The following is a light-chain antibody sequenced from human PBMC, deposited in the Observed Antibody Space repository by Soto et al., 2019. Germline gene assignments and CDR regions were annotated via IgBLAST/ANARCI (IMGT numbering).Light chain of an antibody. CDR2: GPS. Sequence: EIVMTQSPGTLSVSPGERATLSCRASQNIGSNLAWYQQKPGQAPRLLFYGPSTRATGIPDRFSGGGSGTEFTLNISSLQSEDFAVYYCQHDNEWPPGVTFGPGNKVDL. CDR1: QNIGSN. CDR3: QHDNEWPPGVT. V-gene: IGKV3-15*01. J-gene: IGKJ3*01.